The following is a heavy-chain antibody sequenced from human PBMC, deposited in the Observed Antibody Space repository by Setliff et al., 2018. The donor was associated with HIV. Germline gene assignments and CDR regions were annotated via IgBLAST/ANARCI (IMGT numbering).Heavy chain of an antibody. CDR1: GGSISSGGYY. CDR3: ARFPSSTSFYYFDY. D-gene: IGHD2-2*01. Sequence: SETLSLTCTVSGGSISSGGYYWSWIRQHPGKGLEWIGYIHYTGSTYYNPSLKSRVTISVDTSKNQFSLKLYSVTAADTAVYYCARFPSSTSFYYFDYWGQGTLVTVSS. V-gene: IGHV4-31*03. J-gene: IGHJ4*02. CDR2: IHYTGST.